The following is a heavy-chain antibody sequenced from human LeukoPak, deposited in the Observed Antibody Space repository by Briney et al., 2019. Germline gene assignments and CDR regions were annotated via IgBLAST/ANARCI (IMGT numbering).Heavy chain of an antibody. CDR3: ARSAPAGFSYYSYYMDV. V-gene: IGHV3-7*01. CDR1: GFTFSSYW. D-gene: IGHD6-13*01. CDR2: IKQDGSEK. J-gene: IGHJ6*03. Sequence: GGSLRLSCAASGFTFSSYWMSWVRQAPGKGLEWVANIKQDGSEKYYVDSVKGRFTISRDNAKNPLYLQMNSLRAEDTAVYFCARSAPAGFSYYSYYMDVWGKGTTVTISS.